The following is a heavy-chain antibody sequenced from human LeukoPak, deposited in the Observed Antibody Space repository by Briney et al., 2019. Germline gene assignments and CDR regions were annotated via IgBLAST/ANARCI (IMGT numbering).Heavy chain of an antibody. V-gene: IGHV3-48*02. D-gene: IGHD3-10*01. J-gene: IGHJ6*02. CDR2: ISDSSSLT. CDR1: GFTFSSFG. CDR3: AKVIRGGYGMDV. Sequence: GRSLRLSCAASGFTFSSFGMNWIRQAPGKGLEPVSYISDSSSLTYYADSVKGRFTISSDNTKNSQYLQLNSLRDEDTAVYFCAKVIRGGYGMDVWGHGTTVTVSS.